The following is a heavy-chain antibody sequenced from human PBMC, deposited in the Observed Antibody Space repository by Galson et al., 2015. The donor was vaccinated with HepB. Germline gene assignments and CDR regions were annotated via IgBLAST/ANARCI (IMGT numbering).Heavy chain of an antibody. CDR1: AFSVYSDN. CDR2: IYSGSGGTI. D-gene: IGHD3-3*01. J-gene: IGHJ4*02. CDR3: AKRSTTGYYGD. V-gene: IGHV3-66*02. Sequence: SLRLSCAASAFSVYSDNMSWVRQAPGKGLEWVSVIYSGSGGTIQYVDSVKGRFTISRDSSENTVYLQMNSLRTEDTAMYYCAKRSTTGYYGDWGQGTLVTVSS.